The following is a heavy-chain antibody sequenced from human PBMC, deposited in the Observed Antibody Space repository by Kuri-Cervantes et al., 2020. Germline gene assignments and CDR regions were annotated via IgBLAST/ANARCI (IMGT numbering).Heavy chain of an antibody. V-gene: IGHV1-69*13. CDR1: GGTFSSYA. Sequence: SVKVSCKASGGTFSSYAISWARQAPGQGLEWMGGIIPIFGTANYAQKFQGRVTITADESTSTAYMELSSLRSEDTAVYYCARGSYSSGWLYYYYGMDVWGQGTTVTVSS. J-gene: IGHJ6*02. D-gene: IGHD6-19*01. CDR2: IIPIFGTA. CDR3: ARGSYSSGWLYYYYGMDV.